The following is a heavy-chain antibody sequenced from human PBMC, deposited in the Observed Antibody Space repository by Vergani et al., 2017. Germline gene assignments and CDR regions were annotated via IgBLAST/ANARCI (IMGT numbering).Heavy chain of an antibody. Sequence: QVQLVESGGGVVQPGRSLRLSCAASGFTFNQYGMHWVRPAPGKGLEWVAVTWYDGNNKQYADSVKGRFTISRDNSKNTLYLQMNSLRAEDTAVYYCAKTPVYYDFWSGSLDYWGQGTLVTVSS. D-gene: IGHD3-3*01. J-gene: IGHJ4*02. CDR2: TWYDGNNK. CDR3: AKTPVYYDFWSGSLDY. V-gene: IGHV3-33*06. CDR1: GFTFNQYG.